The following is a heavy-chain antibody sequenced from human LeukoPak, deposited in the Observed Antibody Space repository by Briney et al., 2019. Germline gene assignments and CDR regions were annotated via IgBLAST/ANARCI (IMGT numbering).Heavy chain of an antibody. D-gene: IGHD6-13*01. CDR1: GGSISSSSYY. CDR2: IYYSGST. V-gene: IGHV4-61*05. Sequence: PSETLSLTCTVSGGSISSSSYYWGWIRQPPGKGLEWIGYIYYSGSTNYNPSLKSRVTISVDTSKNQFSLKLSSVTAADTAVYYCARHRARIADFDPWGQGTLVTVSS. J-gene: IGHJ5*02. CDR3: ARHRARIADFDP.